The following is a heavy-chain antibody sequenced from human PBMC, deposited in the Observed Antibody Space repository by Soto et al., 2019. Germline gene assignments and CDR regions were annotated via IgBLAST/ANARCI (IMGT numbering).Heavy chain of an antibody. J-gene: IGHJ5*02. CDR3: TTDSTQTFCDGGPCYSVQTKSHES. CDR1: CFTFSNGW. V-gene: IGHV3-15*01. CDR2: IKSKIAGGTT. D-gene: IGHD2-15*01. Sequence: PVGSLRHSCSASCFTFSNGWMSWVLQSPVKWLEFVCRIKSKIAGGTTDYSAPVEGRFTISRDDSRDTMYLQMNSLRAEDTAVYYCTTDSTQTFCDGGPCYSVQTKSHESWGQGTLVTVSS.